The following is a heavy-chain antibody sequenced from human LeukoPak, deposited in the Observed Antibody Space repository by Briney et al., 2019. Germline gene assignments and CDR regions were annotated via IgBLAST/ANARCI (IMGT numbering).Heavy chain of an antibody. CDR3: ATPYCSSISCLDVFNM. J-gene: IGHJ3*02. CDR1: GVSVSDGRYY. V-gene: IGHV4-31*03. CDR2: KYYSGNA. D-gene: IGHD2-2*01. Sequence: PSETLSLTCSVSGVSVSDGRYYWTWIRQHPGKGPEWIGYKYYSGNAKYNPSLKSRLTISIDTSKNQFSLHLSSVTAADTATYYCATPYCSSISCLDVFNMWGQGTRVTVSS.